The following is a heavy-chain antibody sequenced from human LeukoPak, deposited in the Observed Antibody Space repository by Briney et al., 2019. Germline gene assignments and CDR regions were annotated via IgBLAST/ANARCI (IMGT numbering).Heavy chain of an antibody. CDR1: GFTFSSDA. J-gene: IGHJ3*01. V-gene: IGHV3-30*04. CDR2: ISYDGSNK. Sequence: GGSLRLSCAASGFTFSSDAMHWVRQAPGKGLEWVAAISYDGSNKNYADSVKGRFTISRDNSKNTLYLQMNSLRAEDTAVYYCAKGGLYSTSWFGFDAFDFWGQGTMVTVSS. CDR3: AKGGLYSTSWFGFDAFDF. D-gene: IGHD6-13*01.